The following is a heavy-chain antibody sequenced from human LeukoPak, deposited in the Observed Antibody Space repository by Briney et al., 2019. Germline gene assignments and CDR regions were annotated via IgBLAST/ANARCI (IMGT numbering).Heavy chain of an antibody. Sequence: SETLSLTCTLSGGTVTSSTYFWGWIRQPPGKGLEWIGSISYSGATYYNPSLKSRVSMSVHTSKNQFSLKLSSVTVADTAVYYCARDGFYYHYYMDVWGEGTTVTVSS. V-gene: IGHV4-39*07. J-gene: IGHJ6*03. CDR1: GGTVTSSTYF. D-gene: IGHD1-14*01. CDR3: ARDGFYYHYYMDV. CDR2: ISYSGAT.